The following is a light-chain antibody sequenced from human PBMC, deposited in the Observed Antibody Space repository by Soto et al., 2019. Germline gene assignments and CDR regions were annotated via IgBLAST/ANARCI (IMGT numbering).Light chain of an antibody. V-gene: IGKV3-20*01. CDR3: QHYGSTPRT. CDR2: GTS. J-gene: IGKJ2*01. CDR1: QAFSTSY. Sequence: EILLTQSPGTLSLSPGDRATLSCRASQAFSTSYLAWFQQRPGQAPRLLIYGTSKRASDIPDRFSGSGSGTDFTLTISRLEPEDFAVYYCQHYGSTPRTFGQVTKVEIK.